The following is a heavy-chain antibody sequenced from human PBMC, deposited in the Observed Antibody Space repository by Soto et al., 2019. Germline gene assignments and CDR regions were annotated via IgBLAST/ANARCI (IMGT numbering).Heavy chain of an antibody. V-gene: IGHV4-59*01. Sequence: SETLSLTCTVSGGSISSYYWSWIRQPPGKGLEWIGCMYYSGSSNYNPSLKSRATISVDTSKNQFSLKMSSVTAADTAVYYCGRDYEYSSSPSGFDPWGQGTLVTVSS. CDR3: GRDYEYSSSPSGFDP. CDR1: GGSISSYY. CDR2: MYYSGSS. D-gene: IGHD6-6*01. J-gene: IGHJ5*02.